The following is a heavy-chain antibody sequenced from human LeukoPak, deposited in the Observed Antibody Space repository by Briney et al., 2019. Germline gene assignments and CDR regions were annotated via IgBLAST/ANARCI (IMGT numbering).Heavy chain of an antibody. Sequence: SETLSLTCAVYGGPFSGYYWSWIRQPPGKGLEWIGEINHRGSTNYNPSLKSRVTISVDTSKNQFSLKLSSVTAADTAVYYCARPLRRTPTVTTRLNSFDPWGQRTLVTVSS. CDR2: INHRGST. V-gene: IGHV4-34*01. D-gene: IGHD4-17*01. CDR1: GGPFSGYY. J-gene: IGHJ5*02. CDR3: ARPLRRTPTVTTRLNSFDP.